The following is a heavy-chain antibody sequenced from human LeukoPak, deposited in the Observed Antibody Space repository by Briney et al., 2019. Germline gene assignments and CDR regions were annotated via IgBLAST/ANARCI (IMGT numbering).Heavy chain of an antibody. CDR1: GGPMNSFY. V-gene: IGHV4-59*12. D-gene: IGHD1-14*01. J-gene: IGHJ5*02. CDR2: IYYSGTT. CDR3: ARDPEGDAWFDP. Sequence: SETLSLTCTVSGGPMNSFYWNWIRQPPGKGLEWIGYIYYSGTTYYNPSLKSRVTISVDTSKSEFYLKLSSVTAADTAVYYCARDPEGDAWFDPWGQGTLVTVSS.